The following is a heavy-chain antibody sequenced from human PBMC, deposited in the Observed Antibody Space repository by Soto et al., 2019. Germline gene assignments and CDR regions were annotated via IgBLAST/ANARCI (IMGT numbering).Heavy chain of an antibody. Sequence: QVQLVQSGAEVKKPGASVKVSCKASGYTFTSYGISWVRQAPGQGLEWMGWISAYNGNTNYAQKLQGRVTMTTDTSTSTAYIELRSLRSDDTAVYYCARSGIAVAEGYGYNWFAPWGQGTLVTVSS. CDR3: ARSGIAVAEGYGYNWFAP. V-gene: IGHV1-18*01. CDR2: ISAYNGNT. J-gene: IGHJ5*02. D-gene: IGHD6-19*01. CDR1: GYTFTSYG.